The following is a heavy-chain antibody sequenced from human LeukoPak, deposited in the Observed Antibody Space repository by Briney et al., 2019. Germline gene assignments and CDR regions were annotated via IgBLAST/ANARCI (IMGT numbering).Heavy chain of an antibody. Sequence: SVKVSCKASGYTFASYGISWVRQAPGQGLEWMGGIIPMSGTVNNAQKFQGRVTITAGKSTGTAYMELSSLRSDDTAVYYCARETGYAYGRAPLDYWGQGTLVTVSS. V-gene: IGHV1-69*06. CDR2: IIPMSGTV. CDR1: GYTFASYG. J-gene: IGHJ4*02. D-gene: IGHD5-18*01. CDR3: ARETGYAYGRAPLDY.